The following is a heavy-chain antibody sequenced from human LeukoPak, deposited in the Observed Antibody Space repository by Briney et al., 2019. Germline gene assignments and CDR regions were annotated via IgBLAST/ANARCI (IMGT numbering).Heavy chain of an antibody. V-gene: IGHV4-59*01. J-gene: IGHJ4*02. D-gene: IGHD4-17*01. CDR1: GGSISSYY. CDR2: IYYSGST. Sequence: PSETLSLTCTVSGGSISSYYWSWIRQPPGKGLEWIGYIYYSGSTNYNPSLKSRVTIPVDTSKNQFSLKLSSVTAADTAVYYCAREVGDYGDYYFDYWGQGTLVTVSS. CDR3: AREVGDYGDYYFDY.